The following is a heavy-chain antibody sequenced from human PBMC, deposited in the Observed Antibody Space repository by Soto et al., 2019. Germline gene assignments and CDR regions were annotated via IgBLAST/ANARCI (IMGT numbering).Heavy chain of an antibody. CDR3: AKDRLLDTTARKLDS. V-gene: IGHV3-30*18. J-gene: IGHJ4*02. Sequence: QVQLVESGGGVVQPRRSLRLSCAASGFTFRNYGMHWVRQAPGKGLEWVAVISYDGSNEYQGDAVKGRFIISRDNSKNTLYLQMNSLRAEDTAIYYCAKDRLLDTTARKLDSWGQGTLVTVSS. CDR1: GFTFRNYG. CDR2: ISYDGSNE. D-gene: IGHD4-17*01.